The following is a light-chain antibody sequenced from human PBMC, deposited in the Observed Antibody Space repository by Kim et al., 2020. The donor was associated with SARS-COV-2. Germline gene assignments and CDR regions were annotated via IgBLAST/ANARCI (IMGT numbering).Light chain of an antibody. CDR3: QQRSNWPRT. V-gene: IGKV3-11*01. Sequence: LSPGERPTRAGRASPSVSSCLAWYRQKPGQAPRRLIYDASNRDTGIPGRFSGSGSGTDFTLTISSLEPEDFAVYYCQQRSNWPRTFGQGTKVDIK. J-gene: IGKJ1*01. CDR2: DAS. CDR1: PSVSSC.